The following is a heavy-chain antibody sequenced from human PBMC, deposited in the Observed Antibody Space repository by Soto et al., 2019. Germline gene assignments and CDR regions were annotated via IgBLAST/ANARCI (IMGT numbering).Heavy chain of an antibody. Sequence: EVHLLESGGNLVQPGRSLRLSCVASGFNFSYNAMSWVRQAPGKGLQWVSTISGSGDVIYYADSVKGRFTISRDNDKKSVHLQMDTLRAEDTALYYCARAPDCGEGSCYRHFDLWGQGTRVAVSS. CDR3: ARAPDCGEGSCYRHFDL. D-gene: IGHD2-15*01. CDR2: ISGSGDVI. J-gene: IGHJ4*02. V-gene: IGHV3-23*01. CDR1: GFNFSYNA.